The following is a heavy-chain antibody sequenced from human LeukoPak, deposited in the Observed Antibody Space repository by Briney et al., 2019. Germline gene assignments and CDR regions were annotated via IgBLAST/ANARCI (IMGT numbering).Heavy chain of an antibody. D-gene: IGHD3-22*01. J-gene: IGHJ3*02. V-gene: IGHV3-48*04. CDR2: ISSSGSAI. CDR3: AAGVVVVNAFDI. Sequence: GGSLRLSCAASGFTFSSYSMNWVRQAPGKGLEWVSYISSSGSAIYYADSVKGRFTISRDNAKNSLYLQMNSLRAEDTAVYHCAAGVVVVNAFDIWGQGTMVTVSS. CDR1: GFTFSSYS.